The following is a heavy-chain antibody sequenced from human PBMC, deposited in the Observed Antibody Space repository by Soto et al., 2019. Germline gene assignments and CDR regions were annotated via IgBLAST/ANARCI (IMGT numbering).Heavy chain of an antibody. Sequence: GESLKISCKGSGYSFAGYWITWVRQKPGKGLEWMGRIDPSDSQTYYSPSFRGRVTISVTKSITTVFLQWSSLRASDTAMYYCARQIYDSDTGPNFQYYFDSWGQGTPVTVSS. CDR1: GYSFAGYW. V-gene: IGHV5-10-1*01. D-gene: IGHD3-22*01. CDR3: ARQIYDSDTGPNFQYYFDS. J-gene: IGHJ4*02. CDR2: IDPSDSQT.